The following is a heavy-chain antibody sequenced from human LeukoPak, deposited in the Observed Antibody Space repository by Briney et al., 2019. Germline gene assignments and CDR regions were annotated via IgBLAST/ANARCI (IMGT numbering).Heavy chain of an antibody. CDR3: GRDGSVRGVIDY. D-gene: IGHD3-10*01. CDR1: GGSISSYY. V-gene: IGHV4-59*01. CDR2: IYNSGST. Sequence: SETLSLTCTVSGGSISSYYWSWIRQPPGKGLEWIGYIYNSGSTNYNPSLKSRVTISGDTSKNQFPLKLSSVTAADTAVYYCGRDGSVRGVIDYWGQGTLVTVSS. J-gene: IGHJ4*02.